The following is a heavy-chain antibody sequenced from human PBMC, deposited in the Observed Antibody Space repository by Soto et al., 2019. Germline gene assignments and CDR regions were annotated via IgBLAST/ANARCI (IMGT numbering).Heavy chain of an antibody. CDR3: VRGKGEDSSSSGPPWYNWFAP. D-gene: IGHD6-6*01. V-gene: IGHV4-30-2*01. CDR1: GGSISSGSYS. Sequence: QLQLQESGSGLVKPSQTLSLTCAVSGGSISSGSYSWGWIRQPQGKGLEWIGDVYHRGSTYYNPALKSRVTISADRSKNRFSLKLSSVTSADTAVYYCVRGKGEDSSSSGPPWYNWFAPWGQGTLVTVSS. J-gene: IGHJ5*02. CDR2: VYHRGST.